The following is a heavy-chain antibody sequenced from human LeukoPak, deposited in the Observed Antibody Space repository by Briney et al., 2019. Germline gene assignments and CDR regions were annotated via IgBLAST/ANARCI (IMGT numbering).Heavy chain of an antibody. CDR1: GFTFSSYS. D-gene: IGHD6-6*01. CDR3: ARGYSSSSGRSFDY. V-gene: IGHV3-48*01. Sequence: GGSLRLSCAASGFTFSSYSMNWVRQAPGKGLEWVSYISSSSSNMYYADSVKGRFTISRDSAKNSLYLQMNSLRAEDTAVYYCARGYSSSSGRSFDYWGQGTLVIVSS. CDR2: ISSSSSNM. J-gene: IGHJ4*02.